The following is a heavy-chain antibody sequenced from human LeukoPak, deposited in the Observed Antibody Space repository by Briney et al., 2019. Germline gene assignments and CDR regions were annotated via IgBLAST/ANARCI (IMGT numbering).Heavy chain of an antibody. CDR3: AREDYSSSWYKWFDP. CDR2: INTNTGNP. V-gene: IGHV7-4-1*02. J-gene: IGHJ5*02. CDR1: GYTFTSYA. D-gene: IGHD6-13*01. Sequence: ASVKVSCTASGYTFTSYAMNWVRQAPGQGLEWTGWINTNTGNPTYAQGFTGRFVFSLDTSVSTAYLQISSLKAEDTAVYYCAREDYSSSWYKWFDPWGQGTLVTVSS.